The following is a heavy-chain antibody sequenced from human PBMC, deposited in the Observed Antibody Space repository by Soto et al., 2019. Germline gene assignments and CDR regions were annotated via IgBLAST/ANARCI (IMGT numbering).Heavy chain of an antibody. V-gene: IGHV1-18*04. CDR1: GYPFTSNG. CDR3: ARGYCSAGLCPIYF. CDR2: INPDNGNT. D-gene: IGHD2-15*01. Sequence: QVRLVQSGAEVRMPWASVRVSCKTSGYPFTSNGASWLRQAHRKGLEWMGWINPDNGNTVYAQNLQGRLTVTSATSTHTAYLDLRSLRSDDTAVYYCARGYCSAGLCPIYFWGQGTQVTVST. J-gene: IGHJ4*02.